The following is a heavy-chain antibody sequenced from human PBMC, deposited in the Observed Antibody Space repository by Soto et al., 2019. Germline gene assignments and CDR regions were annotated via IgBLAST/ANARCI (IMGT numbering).Heavy chain of an antibody. J-gene: IGHJ6*02. CDR3: AGGSTFRCSAGSCYYYHCGMDV. CDR2: IYYSGST. Sequence: QVQLQESGPGLVKPSETLSLTCTVSGGSISSYYWSWIRQPPGKGLEWIGYIYYSGSTNYNPSLNSRVTTPVDTSKNQFSPNLSSVTAADKAVYYCAGGSTFRCSAGSCYYYHCGMDVWGQGTTVTVSS. CDR1: GGSISSYY. D-gene: IGHD2-15*01. V-gene: IGHV4-59*01.